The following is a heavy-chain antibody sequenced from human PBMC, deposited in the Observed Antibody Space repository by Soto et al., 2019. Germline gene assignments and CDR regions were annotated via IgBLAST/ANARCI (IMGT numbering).Heavy chain of an antibody. V-gene: IGHV4-31*03. D-gene: IGHD3-10*01. J-gene: IGHJ5*02. CDR1: GGSINSGGYY. CDR3: TTMDRRWYDP. Sequence: SETLSLTCTISGGSINSGGYYWTWIRQRPGEGLEWIGFISNSGSTYYSASLKSRTVISMDTSRNQFYLRLASVRVADTAMYYCTTMDRRWYDPWGEGAPVTVS. CDR2: ISNSGST.